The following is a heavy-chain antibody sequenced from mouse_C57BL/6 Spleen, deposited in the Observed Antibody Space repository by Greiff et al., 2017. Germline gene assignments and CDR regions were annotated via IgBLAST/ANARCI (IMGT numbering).Heavy chain of an antibody. J-gene: IGHJ4*01. CDR3: ERSLFYYYGSSYDYYAMDY. CDR1: GYTFTSYW. CDR2: IHPNSGST. D-gene: IGHD1-1*01. Sequence: VQLQQPGAELVKPGASVQLSCKASGYTFTSYWMHWVKQRPGQGLEWIGMIHPNSGSTNYNEKFKSKATLTVDKSSRPAYMQLSSLTSEDSAVYYCERSLFYYYGSSYDYYAMDYWGQGTSVPVSS. V-gene: IGHV1-64*01.